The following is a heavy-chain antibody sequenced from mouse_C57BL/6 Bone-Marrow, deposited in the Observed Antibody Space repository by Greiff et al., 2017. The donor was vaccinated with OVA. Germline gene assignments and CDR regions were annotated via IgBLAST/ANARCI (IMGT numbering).Heavy chain of an antibody. CDR3: ARVNYDGGWFAY. V-gene: IGHV3-6*01. J-gene: IGHJ3*01. CDR2: ISYDGSN. CDR1: GYSITSGYY. Sequence: EVQLQQSGPGLVKPSQSLSLTCSVTGYSITSGYYWNWIRQFPGNKLEWMGYISYDGSNNYNPSLKNRISITRDTSKNQFFLKLNSVTTEDTATYYCARVNYDGGWFAYWGQGTLVTVSA. D-gene: IGHD2-4*01.